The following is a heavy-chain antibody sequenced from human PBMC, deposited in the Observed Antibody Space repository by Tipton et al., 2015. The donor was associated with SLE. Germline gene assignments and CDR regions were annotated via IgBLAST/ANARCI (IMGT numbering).Heavy chain of an antibody. V-gene: IGHV3-43*01. CDR2: IGWDGGSK. CDR3: ARDPPRLAAAGDRGLVD. D-gene: IGHD6-13*01. Sequence: SLRLSCAASGFTFDDYTMHWVRQAPGEGLEWVSLIGWDGGSKYYADSVKGRFTISRDNSKNSLYLQMNSLRAEDTAVYYCARDPPRLAAAGDRGLVDLGQGTLVTGAS. CDR1: GFTFDDYT. J-gene: IGHJ4*02.